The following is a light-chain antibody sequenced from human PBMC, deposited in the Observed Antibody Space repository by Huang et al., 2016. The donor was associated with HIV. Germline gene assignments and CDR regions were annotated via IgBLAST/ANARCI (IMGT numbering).Light chain of an antibody. CDR2: QVS. CDR3: LQGIFFPYS. V-gene: IGKV2-29*02. CDR1: QSLLHSDGKTY. Sequence: DVVMTQTPLSLSVTPGQPASISCKSSQSLLHSDGKTYLYWFFQKPGQSPQLPIYQVSSRVSGVSERFSGGGSGTDFTLKISRVEAEDVGTYYCLQGIFFPYSFGPGTKLELK. J-gene: IGKJ2*03.